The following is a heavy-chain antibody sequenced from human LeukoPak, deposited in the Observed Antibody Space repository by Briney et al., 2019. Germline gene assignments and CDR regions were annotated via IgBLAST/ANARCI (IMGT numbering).Heavy chain of an antibody. Sequence: GGSLRLSCAASGFTFSSYWMTWVRQAPGKGLGWVANIGEDGSEKYYVDSVKGRFTISRDNSKNTLYLQMNSLRAEDTAVYYCARDTGQWFGELALWGQGTLVTVSS. D-gene: IGHD3-10*01. V-gene: IGHV3-7*03. J-gene: IGHJ5*02. CDR2: IGEDGSEK. CDR1: GFTFSSYW. CDR3: ARDTGQWFGELAL.